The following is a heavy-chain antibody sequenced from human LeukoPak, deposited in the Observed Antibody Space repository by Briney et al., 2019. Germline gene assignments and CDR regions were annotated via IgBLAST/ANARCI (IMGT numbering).Heavy chain of an antibody. Sequence: GASVKVSCKASGYTFTGYYMHWVRQAPGQGLEWMGWINPNSGGTNYAQKFQGRVTMTRDTSISTAYMELSRLRSDDTAVYYCARADNWNARSWFDPWGQGTLVTVSS. J-gene: IGHJ5*02. CDR1: GYTFTGYY. CDR2: INPNSGGT. CDR3: ARADNWNARSWFDP. V-gene: IGHV1-2*02. D-gene: IGHD1-1*01.